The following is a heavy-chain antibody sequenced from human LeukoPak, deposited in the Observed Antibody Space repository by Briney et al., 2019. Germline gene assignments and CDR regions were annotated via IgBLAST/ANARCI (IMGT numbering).Heavy chain of an antibody. CDR2: INHSGST. Sequence: SETLSLTCAVYGGSFSGYYWSWIRQPPGKGLEWIGEINHSGSTNYNPSLKSRVTISVDTSKNQFPLKLSSVTAADTAVYYCARGPPPALPLSWFDPWGQGTLVTVSS. J-gene: IGHJ5*02. CDR3: ARGPPPALPLSWFDP. V-gene: IGHV4-34*01. CDR1: GGSFSGYY.